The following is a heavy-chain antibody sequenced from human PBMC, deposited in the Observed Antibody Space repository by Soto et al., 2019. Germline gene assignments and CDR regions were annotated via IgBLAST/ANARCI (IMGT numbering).Heavy chain of an antibody. Sequence: GGSLRLSCAASGFTFSSYAMSWVRQAPGKGLEWVSAISGSGGSTYYADSVKGRFPISRDNSRNTLYLQMNSLRAEDTAVYYCAKDVAYCSGGSCYPDAFDIWGQGTMVTVSS. CDR1: GFTFSSYA. D-gene: IGHD2-15*01. V-gene: IGHV3-23*01. CDR2: ISGSGGST. J-gene: IGHJ3*02. CDR3: AKDVAYCSGGSCYPDAFDI.